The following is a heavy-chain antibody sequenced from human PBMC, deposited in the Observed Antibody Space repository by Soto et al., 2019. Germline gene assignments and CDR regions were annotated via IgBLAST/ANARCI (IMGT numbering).Heavy chain of an antibody. D-gene: IGHD6-13*01. V-gene: IGHV4-34*01. CDR3: ARGHAVAAAGTRWFDP. J-gene: IGHJ5*02. CDR2: INHSGST. CDR1: GGSFSGYY. Sequence: SETLSLTCAVYGGSFSGYYWSWIRQPPGKGLEWIGEINHSGSTNYNPSLKSRVTISVDTSKNQFSLKLSSVTAADTAVYYCARGHAVAAAGTRWFDPWGQGTLVT.